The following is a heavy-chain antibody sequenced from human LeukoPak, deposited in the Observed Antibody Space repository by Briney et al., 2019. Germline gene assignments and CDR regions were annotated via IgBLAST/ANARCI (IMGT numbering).Heavy chain of an antibody. CDR3: ARARGTGPGAHFDY. D-gene: IGHD3-10*01. J-gene: IGHJ4*02. CDR2: ISNSGDFI. Sequence: PGGSLRLSCAASGFMFSDEYMSWIRQAPGKGLEWVSYISNSGDFIAYADSVKGRFTISRDNAKNSLFLQMNSLRTEDTAVCYCARARGTGPGAHFDYWGQGTLVIVSS. CDR1: GFMFSDEY. V-gene: IGHV3-11*01.